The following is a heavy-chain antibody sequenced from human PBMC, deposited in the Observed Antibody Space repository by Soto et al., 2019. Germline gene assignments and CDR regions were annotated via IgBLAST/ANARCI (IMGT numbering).Heavy chain of an antibody. V-gene: IGHV4-59*08. D-gene: IGHD6-13*01. CDR1: GGSISSYY. J-gene: IGHJ5*02. CDR2: IYYSGST. CDR3: ARRSQAAGDNWFDP. Sequence: SETLSLTCTVSGGSISSYYWSWIRQPPGKGLEWIGYIYYSGSTNYNPSLKSRVTISVDTSKNQFSLKLSSVTAADTAVYYCARRSQAAGDNWFDPWGQGTLVTVSS.